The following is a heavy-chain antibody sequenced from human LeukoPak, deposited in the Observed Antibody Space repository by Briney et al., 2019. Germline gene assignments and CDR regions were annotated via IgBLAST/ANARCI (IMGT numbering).Heavy chain of an antibody. V-gene: IGHV4-59*01. J-gene: IGHJ4*02. CDR3: ARDSHYYDSSGYERRYFDY. CDR1: GGSISSYY. D-gene: IGHD3-22*01. Sequence: RASETLSLTCTVSGGSISSYYWSWIRQPPGKGLEWIGYIYYSGSTNYNPSLKSRVTISVDTSKNQFSLKLSSVTAADTAVYYCARDSHYYDSSGYERRYFDYWGQGTLATVSS. CDR2: IYYSGST.